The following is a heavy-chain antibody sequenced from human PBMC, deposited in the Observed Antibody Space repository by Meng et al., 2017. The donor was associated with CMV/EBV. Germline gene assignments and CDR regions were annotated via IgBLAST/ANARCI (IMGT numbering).Heavy chain of an antibody. J-gene: IGHJ4*02. CDR2: IKSKTDDGTT. V-gene: IGHV3-15*01. CDR3: TTVYGGYYYDSSGYYLGFDY. Sequence: NAWRSWVRQAPGKGLEWVGRIKSKTDDGTTDYAAPVKGRFTISRDDSKNTLDLQMNSLKTEDTAVYYCTTVYGGYYYDSSGYYLGFDYWGQGTLVTVSS. D-gene: IGHD3-22*01. CDR1: NAW.